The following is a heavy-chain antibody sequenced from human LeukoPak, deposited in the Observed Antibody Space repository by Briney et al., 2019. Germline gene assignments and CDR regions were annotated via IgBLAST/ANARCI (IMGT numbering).Heavy chain of an antibody. D-gene: IGHD1-7*01. CDR1: GYTFTSYD. CDR2: INPNSGGT. CDR3: ARVPGTRSRSGDY. Sequence: ASVKVSCKASGYTFTSYDINWVRQAPGQGLEWMGWINPNSGGTNYAQKFQGRVTMTRDTSISTAYMELSRLRSDDTAVYYCARVPGTRSRSGDYWGQGTLVTVSS. V-gene: IGHV1-2*02. J-gene: IGHJ4*02.